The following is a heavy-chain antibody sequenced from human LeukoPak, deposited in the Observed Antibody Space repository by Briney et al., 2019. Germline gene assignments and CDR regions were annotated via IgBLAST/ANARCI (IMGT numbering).Heavy chain of an antibody. CDR3: ARDPSYDGGWFDP. CDR2: IYPGDSET. CDR1: GYSFTTYW. Sequence: GGSLKISCKGSGYSFTTYWIGWVRQMPGKGLEWMGIIYPGDSETRYSPSFQGQVTFSADKSINTAYLQWSSLKASDTAMYYCARDPSYDGGWFDPWGQGTLVTVSS. J-gene: IGHJ5*02. V-gene: IGHV5-51*01. D-gene: IGHD3-3*01.